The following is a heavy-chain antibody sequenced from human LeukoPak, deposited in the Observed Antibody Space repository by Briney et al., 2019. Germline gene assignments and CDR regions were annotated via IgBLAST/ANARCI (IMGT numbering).Heavy chain of an antibody. J-gene: IGHJ4*02. CDR2: INHSGST. D-gene: IGHD2-2*01. Sequence: PSETLSLTCGVFGRSFSGRYWRWIRQPPGKGLEWIGEINHSGSTNYNPSLKSRVTISVDTSKNQFSLKLSSVTAADTAVYYCARGWGVVVVPAGFDYWGQGTLVTVSS. CDR3: ARGWGVVVVPAGFDY. CDR1: GRSFSGRY. V-gene: IGHV4-34*01.